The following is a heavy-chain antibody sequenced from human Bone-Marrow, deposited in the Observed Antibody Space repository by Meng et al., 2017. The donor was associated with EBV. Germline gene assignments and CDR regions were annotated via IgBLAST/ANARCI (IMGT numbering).Heavy chain of an antibody. V-gene: IGHV4-30-4*01. CDR2: SDYSGST. CDR1: GGAISSICYH. Sequence: VHPQEPGPGLGQPSQTLSLTCAVSGGAISSICYHWSWIRQPPGRGLEWIGYSDYSGSTYYNPSLKSRVTISAETSTNQFSLKLSSVTAADTAVYHCARGAVSDGSSWYPFDHWGQGILVTVSS. CDR3: ARGAVSDGSSWYPFDH. D-gene: IGHD6-13*01. J-gene: IGHJ4*02.